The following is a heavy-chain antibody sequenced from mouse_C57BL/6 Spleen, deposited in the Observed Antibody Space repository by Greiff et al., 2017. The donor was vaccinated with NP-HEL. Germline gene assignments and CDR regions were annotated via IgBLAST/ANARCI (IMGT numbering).Heavy chain of an antibody. D-gene: IGHD1-1*02. CDR1: GYTFTSYW. CDR2: IYPGSGST. V-gene: IGHV1-55*01. CDR3: ARSRTVATPAWFAY. Sequence: VKLQQPGAELVKPGASVKMSCKASGYTFTSYWITWVKQRPGQGLEWIGDIYPGSGSTNYNEKFKSKATLTVDTSSSTAYMQLSSLTSEDSAVYYCARSRTVATPAWFAYWGQGTLVTVSA. J-gene: IGHJ3*01.